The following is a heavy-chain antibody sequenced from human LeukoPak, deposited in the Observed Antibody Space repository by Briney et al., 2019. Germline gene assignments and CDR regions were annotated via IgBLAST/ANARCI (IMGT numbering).Heavy chain of an antibody. CDR1: GYSISSGYY. J-gene: IGHJ4*02. CDR3: ARGPIEYYYESSGYYSPHY. Sequence: SETLSLTCTVSGYSISSGYYWSWIRQPPGKGLEWIGEINHSGSTNYNPSLKSRITISVDTSKNQFSLKLSSVTAADTAVYYCARGPIEYYYESSGYYSPHYWGQGTLVTVSS. V-gene: IGHV4-38-2*02. CDR2: INHSGST. D-gene: IGHD3-22*01.